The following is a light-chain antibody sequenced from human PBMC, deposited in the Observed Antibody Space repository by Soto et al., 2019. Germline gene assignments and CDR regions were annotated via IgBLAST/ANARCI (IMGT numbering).Light chain of an antibody. CDR1: ESITTR. V-gene: IGKV1-5*03. Sequence: DIQMTQSPSTLSASVGDRVTITCRASESITTRLAWYQQRPGKAPNLLIYMASSLESGVPSRFSGSGSGTEFTLTISSLQPDDFATYYCQQYNSYPWTFGQGTKVDIK. CDR3: QQYNSYPWT. CDR2: MAS. J-gene: IGKJ1*01.